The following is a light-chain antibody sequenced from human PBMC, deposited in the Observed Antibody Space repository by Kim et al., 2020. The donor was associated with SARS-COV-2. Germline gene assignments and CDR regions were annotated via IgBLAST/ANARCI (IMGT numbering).Light chain of an antibody. CDR1: SSDVGSYNL. CDR2: EVS. V-gene: IGLV2-23*02. J-gene: IGLJ2*01. Sequence: QYALTQPASVSGSPGQSITISCTGTSSDVGSYNLVSWYQQHPGKAPKLMIYEVSKRPSGVSNRFSGSKSGNTASLTISGLQAEDEADYYCSSYAGSSTYVVFGGGTQLTVL. CDR3: SSYAGSSTYVV.